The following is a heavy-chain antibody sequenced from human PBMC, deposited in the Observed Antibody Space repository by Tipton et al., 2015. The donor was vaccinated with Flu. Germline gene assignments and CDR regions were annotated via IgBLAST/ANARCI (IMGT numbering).Heavy chain of an antibody. CDR1: GFSVSATY. CDR2: IGGNGGT. D-gene: IGHD6-13*01. V-gene: IGHV3-66*01. J-gene: IGHJ6*02. CDR3: ARGPLPDSNWYDGMDV. Sequence: AVWGFSVSATYVTWVRQAPGKGLEWVSVIGGNGGTSYADSVKGRFTISRDISKNFVYLHMESLRAGDTAVYYCARGPLPDSNWYDGMDVWGQGTSVTVFS.